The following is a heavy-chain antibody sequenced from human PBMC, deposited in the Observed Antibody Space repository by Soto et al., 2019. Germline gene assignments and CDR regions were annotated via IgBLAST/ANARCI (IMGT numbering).Heavy chain of an antibody. CDR3: ARISIQEEYYFDY. CDR1: GFTFSYFT. D-gene: IGHD1-1*01. CDR2: ITGSSSST. Sequence: VRLVQSGGGLAKPGESLRLSCEASGFTFSYFTMNWVRQAPGKGLEWVSSITGSSSSTYYTDSVQGRFSISRDNAKNTLFLEMNSLRAEDTAVYYCARISIQEEYYFDYWGQVVLVTVSS. V-gene: IGHV3-21*01. J-gene: IGHJ4*02.